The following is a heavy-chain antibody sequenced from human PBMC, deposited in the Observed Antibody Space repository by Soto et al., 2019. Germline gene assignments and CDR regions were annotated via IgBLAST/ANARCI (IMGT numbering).Heavy chain of an antibody. Sequence: QVQLVQSGAEVKKPGASVKVSCKASGYTFSTYYMHWVRQAPGQGYEWMGIINPSGGSTTYAQKFQGRVTMTRERSTTTVYMELSSLKSEDTAVYYCAGYDYNWYYFDYWGRGTLVTVSS. CDR3: AGYDYNWYYFDY. CDR1: GYTFSTYY. V-gene: IGHV1-46*01. CDR2: INPSGGST. J-gene: IGHJ4*02. D-gene: IGHD1-1*01.